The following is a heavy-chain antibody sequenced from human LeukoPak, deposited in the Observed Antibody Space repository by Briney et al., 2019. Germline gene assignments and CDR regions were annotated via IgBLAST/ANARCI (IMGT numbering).Heavy chain of an antibody. V-gene: IGHV3-30*04. D-gene: IGHD2-15*01. J-gene: IGHJ4*02. CDR2: ISYDGSNK. CDR3: ARGSTEGYCSGGSCLNADY. Sequence: GGSLRLSCAASGFTFSSYAMHWVRQAPGKGLEWVAVISYDGSNKYYADSVKGRFTISRDSSKNTLYLQMNSLRAEDTAVYYCARGSTEGYCSGGSCLNADYWGQGTLVTVSS. CDR1: GFTFSSYA.